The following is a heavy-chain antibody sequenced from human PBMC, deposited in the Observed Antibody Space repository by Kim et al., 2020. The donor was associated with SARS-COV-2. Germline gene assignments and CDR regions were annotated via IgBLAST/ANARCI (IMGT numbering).Heavy chain of an antibody. CDR3: ARVITMIYTGIYYYYYGMDV. D-gene: IGHD3-22*01. CDR1: GGSFSGYY. V-gene: IGHV4-34*01. CDR2: INHSGST. Sequence: SETLSLTCAVYGGSFSGYYWSWIRQPPGKGLEWIGEINHSGSTNYNPSLKSRVTISVDTSKNQFSLKLSSVTAADTAVYYCARVITMIYTGIYYYYYGMDVWGQGTTVTVSS. J-gene: IGHJ6*02.